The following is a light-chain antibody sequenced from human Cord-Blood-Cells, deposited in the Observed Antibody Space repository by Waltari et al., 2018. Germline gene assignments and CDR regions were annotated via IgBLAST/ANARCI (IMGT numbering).Light chain of an antibody. CDR3: SSYAGSNNLV. J-gene: IGLJ2*01. V-gene: IGLV2-8*01. CDR2: EVS. Sequence: QSALTQPPSASGSPGQSVTISCTGTNSDVGGYNYVSWHQQHPGKAPKLMIYEVSKRPSGVPDRFSGSKSGNTASLPVSGLQAEDEADYYCSSYAGSNNLVFGGGTKLTVL. CDR1: NSDVGGYNY.